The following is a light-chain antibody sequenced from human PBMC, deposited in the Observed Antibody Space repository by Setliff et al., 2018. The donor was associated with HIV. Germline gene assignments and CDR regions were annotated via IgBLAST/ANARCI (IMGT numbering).Light chain of an antibody. V-gene: IGLV1-51*01. Sequence: QSVLTQPPSVSAAPGQKVTISCSGTSSSIGNYYVAWYQQVPGRAPKLLIYDSDKRPSGIPDRFSGSKSGTSATLAITGLQTGDEADYYCGTWDRSLTSGVFGSGTKVTVL. J-gene: IGLJ1*01. CDR3: GTWDRSLTSGV. CDR2: DSD. CDR1: SSSIGNYY.